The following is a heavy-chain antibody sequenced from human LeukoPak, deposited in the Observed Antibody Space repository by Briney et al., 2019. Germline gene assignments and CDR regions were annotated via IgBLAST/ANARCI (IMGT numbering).Heavy chain of an antibody. CDR2: IYTSGST. V-gene: IGHV4-4*07. CDR1: GGSISSYY. Sequence: SETLSLTCAVYGGSISSYYWSWIRQPAGKGLEWIGRIYTSGSTNYNPSLKSRVTMSVDTSKNQFSLKLSSVTAADTAVYYCARDRPDFWSGYPTDYYYYGMDVWGQGTTVTVSS. D-gene: IGHD3-3*01. J-gene: IGHJ6*02. CDR3: ARDRPDFWSGYPTDYYYYGMDV.